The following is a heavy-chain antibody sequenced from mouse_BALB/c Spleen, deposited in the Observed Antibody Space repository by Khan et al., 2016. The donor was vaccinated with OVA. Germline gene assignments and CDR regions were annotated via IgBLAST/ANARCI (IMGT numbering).Heavy chain of an antibody. CDR1: GFTFSSYG. CDR3: ARELGAFAY. J-gene: IGHJ3*01. D-gene: IGHD4-1*01. Sequence: EVELVESGGGLVQPGGSLKLSCAASGFTFSSYGMSWVRQTPDKRLESVATINSNGGITYYTDSVKGRFTISRDNAKNTLYLQMSSLKSEDTAMYYCARELGAFAYWGQGTLVTVSA. V-gene: IGHV5-6-3*01. CDR2: INSNGGIT.